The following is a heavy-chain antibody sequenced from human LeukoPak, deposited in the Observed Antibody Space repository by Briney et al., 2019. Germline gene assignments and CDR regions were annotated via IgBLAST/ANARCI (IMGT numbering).Heavy chain of an antibody. V-gene: IGHV4-59*12. CDR2: IHYTGST. D-gene: IGHD2-15*01. J-gene: IGHJ4*02. Sequence: SETLSLTCTVSGGSISSYYWSWIRQPPGKGLECIGYIHYTGSTNYNPSLKSRVTISVDTSKNQFSLKLSSVTAADTAVYYCARGLYSGFDYWGQGTLVTVSS. CDR1: GGSISSYY. CDR3: ARGLYSGFDY.